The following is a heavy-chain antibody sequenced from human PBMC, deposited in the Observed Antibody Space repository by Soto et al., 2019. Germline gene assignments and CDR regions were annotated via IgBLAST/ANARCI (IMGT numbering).Heavy chain of an antibody. V-gene: IGHV1-3*01. J-gene: IGHJ4*02. D-gene: IGHD3-9*01. CDR3: AKEVYGVLTGYYTLPAPFDY. Sequence: KFQGRVTITRDTSASTAYMELSSLRSEDTAVYYCAKEVYGVLTGYYTLPAPFDYWGQGALVTVSS.